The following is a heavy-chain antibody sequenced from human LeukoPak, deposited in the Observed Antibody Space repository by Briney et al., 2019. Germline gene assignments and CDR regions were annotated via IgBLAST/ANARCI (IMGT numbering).Heavy chain of an antibody. CDR1: GFSFSTYS. J-gene: IGHJ4*02. D-gene: IGHD4-17*01. CDR3: ARDDYGDYVLGV. CDR2: ISDTGATT. V-gene: IGHV3-23*01. Sequence: GGSLRLSCAASGFSFSTYSMSWVRQAPGKGLEWVSVISDTGATTFYADSVKGRFTISRDNSKNTLYLQMGSLRAEDMAVYYCARDDYGDYVLGVWGQGTLVTVSS.